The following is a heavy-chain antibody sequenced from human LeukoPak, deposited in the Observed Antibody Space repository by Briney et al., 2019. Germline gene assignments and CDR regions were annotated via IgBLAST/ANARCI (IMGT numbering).Heavy chain of an antibody. J-gene: IGHJ4*02. Sequence: GGSLRLSCAASGFTFSSYWMHWVRQAPGKGLVWVSRINCDGSSTSYADSVKGRFTISRDNAKNTLYLQMNSLRAEDTAVYYCARVYYDFWSGYRTSFDYWGQGTLVTVSS. V-gene: IGHV3-74*01. CDR1: GFTFSSYW. CDR2: INCDGSST. D-gene: IGHD3-3*01. CDR3: ARVYYDFWSGYRTSFDY.